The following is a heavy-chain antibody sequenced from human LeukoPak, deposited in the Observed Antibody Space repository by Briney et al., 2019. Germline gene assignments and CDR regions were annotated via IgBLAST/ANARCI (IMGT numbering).Heavy chain of an antibody. CDR1: GFTFSSYG. CDR3: AKDQDTAIVFDY. Sequence: GGSLRLSCAASGFTFSSYGMNWVRQAPGKGLEWVAFIRYDGSNKYYADSVKGRFTISRDNSKNTLYLQMNSLRAEDTAVYYCAKDQDTAIVFDYWGQGTLVTVSS. J-gene: IGHJ4*02. V-gene: IGHV3-30*02. CDR2: IRYDGSNK. D-gene: IGHD5-18*01.